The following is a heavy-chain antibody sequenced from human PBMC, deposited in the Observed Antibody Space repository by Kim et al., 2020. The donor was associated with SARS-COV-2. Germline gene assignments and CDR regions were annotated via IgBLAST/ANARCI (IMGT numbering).Heavy chain of an antibody. J-gene: IGHJ6*02. Sequence: GGSLRLSCAASGFTFSSYDMHWVRQATGKGLEWVSAIGTAGDTYYPGSVKGRFTISRENAKNSLYLQMNSLRAGDTAVYYCAREPDLYGMDVWGQGTTVTVSS. V-gene: IGHV3-13*01. CDR1: GFTFSSYD. CDR3: AREPDLYGMDV. CDR2: IGTAGDT.